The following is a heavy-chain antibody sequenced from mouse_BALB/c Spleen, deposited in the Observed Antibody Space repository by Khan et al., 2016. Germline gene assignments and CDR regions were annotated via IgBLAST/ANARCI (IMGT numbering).Heavy chain of an antibody. CDR2: IYYSGST. CDR3: SRSSSGYWYYFDY. Sequence: EVQLQESGPDLVKPSQSLSLTCTVTGYSITSHYSWHWIRHFPGNKLEWMGYIYYSGSTNYNPSLKSRISITRDTSKNQFFLQLNSVTPEDTATYYCSRSSSGYWYYFDYWGQGTTLTVSS. V-gene: IGHV3-1*02. J-gene: IGHJ2*01. CDR1: GYSITSHYS. D-gene: IGHD3-1*01.